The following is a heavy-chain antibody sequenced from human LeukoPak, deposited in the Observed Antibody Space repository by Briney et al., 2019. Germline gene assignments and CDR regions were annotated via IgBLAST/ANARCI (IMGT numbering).Heavy chain of an antibody. Sequence: SETLSLTCTVSGGSTSSYYWSWIRQPPGKGLEWIGYIYYSGSTNYNPSLKSRVTISVDTSKNQFSLKLSSVTAADTAVYYCAREERDPFTIDYWGQGTLVTVSS. CDR3: AREERDPFTIDY. CDR2: IYYSGST. CDR1: GGSTSSYY. V-gene: IGHV4-59*01. J-gene: IGHJ4*02.